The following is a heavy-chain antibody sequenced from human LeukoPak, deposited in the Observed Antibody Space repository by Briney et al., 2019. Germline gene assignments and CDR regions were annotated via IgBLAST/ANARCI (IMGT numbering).Heavy chain of an antibody. CDR2: ISGSDGST. CDR1: GFTVSSNY. J-gene: IGHJ4*02. D-gene: IGHD2-15*01. V-gene: IGHV3-23*01. CDR3: AKSWGYCLDY. Sequence: GGSLRLSCAASGFTVSSNYMNWVRQAPGKGLEWISTISGSDGSTYFADSVKGRFTFSRDNSKNTLYLQMNSLRAEDTAVYYCAKSWGYCLDYWGQGTLVTVSS.